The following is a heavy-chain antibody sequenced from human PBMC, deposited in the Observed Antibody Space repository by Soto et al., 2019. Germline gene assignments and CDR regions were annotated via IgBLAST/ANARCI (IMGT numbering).Heavy chain of an antibody. Sequence: QVQLVQSGAEVKKPESSVKVSCKAPGGTFSTYAISWVRQAPGQGLEWMGGINPMFGTANYAQRFQDRVTITADESTTTVYMELSSLRSEDTAVYFCASGIQLWLRRINNGYSGWGQGTLVTVSS. CDR1: GGTFSTYA. V-gene: IGHV1-69*12. CDR2: INPMFGTA. D-gene: IGHD5-18*01. J-gene: IGHJ4*02. CDR3: ASGIQLWLRRINNGYSG.